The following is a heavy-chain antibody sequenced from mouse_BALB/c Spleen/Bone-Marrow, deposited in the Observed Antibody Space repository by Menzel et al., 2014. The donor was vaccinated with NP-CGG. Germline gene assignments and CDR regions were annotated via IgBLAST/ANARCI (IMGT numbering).Heavy chain of an antibody. CDR1: GDSITSGY. V-gene: IGHV3-8*02. CDR3: AGIFLRSYAMDY. D-gene: IGHD1-1*01. Sequence: EVQVVESGPSLVKPSQTLSLTCSVTGDSITSGYWNWIRKFPGNKLEYMGYISYSGSAYYNPSLKSRISITRDTSKNQYYLQLNSVTTEDTATYYCAGIFLRSYAMDYWGQGTSVTVSS. J-gene: IGHJ4*01. CDR2: ISYSGSA.